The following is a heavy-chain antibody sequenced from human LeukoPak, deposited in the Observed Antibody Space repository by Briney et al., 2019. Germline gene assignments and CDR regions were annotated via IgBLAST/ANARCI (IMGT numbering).Heavy chain of an antibody. J-gene: IGHJ4*02. CDR1: GGSISSGSYY. CDR2: IYTSGST. Sequence: PSETLSLTCTVSGGSISSGSYYWSWIRQPAGKGLEWIGRIYTSGSTNYNPSLKSRVTISVDTSKIQFSLKLNSVTAADTAVYYCARDQKGPFDYWGQGTLVTVSS. CDR3: ARDQKGPFDY. V-gene: IGHV4-61*02.